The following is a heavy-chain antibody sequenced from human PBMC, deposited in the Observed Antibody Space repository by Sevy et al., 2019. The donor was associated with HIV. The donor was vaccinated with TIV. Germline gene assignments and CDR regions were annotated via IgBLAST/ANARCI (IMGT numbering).Heavy chain of an antibody. CDR2: ISGSTSDT. CDR1: GFPFSSYA. V-gene: IGHV3-23*01. D-gene: IGHD2-21*01. CDR3: AKDHSAVVGDAFDI. J-gene: IGHJ3*02. Sequence: GGSLRLSCAASGFPFSSYAMNWVRQAPGKGLEWVSAISGSTSDTYYADSVKGRFTVSRDNSKNTLFLQMNSLRADDTALYYCAKDHSAVVGDAFDIWGQGTKVTVSS.